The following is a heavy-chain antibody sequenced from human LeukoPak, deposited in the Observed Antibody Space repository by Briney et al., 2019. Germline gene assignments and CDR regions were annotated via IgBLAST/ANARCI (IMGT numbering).Heavy chain of an antibody. Sequence: GGSLRLSCAASGFTFSSYSMKWVRQAPGKGLEWVSYISSSTNTIYYADSVKGRFTISRDNAKNSLFLQMNSLRDEDTAVYYCARVGYGANDDALDIWGQGTMVTVSS. J-gene: IGHJ3*02. D-gene: IGHD4-23*01. CDR2: ISSSTNTI. CDR1: GFTFSSYS. V-gene: IGHV3-48*02. CDR3: ARVGYGANDDALDI.